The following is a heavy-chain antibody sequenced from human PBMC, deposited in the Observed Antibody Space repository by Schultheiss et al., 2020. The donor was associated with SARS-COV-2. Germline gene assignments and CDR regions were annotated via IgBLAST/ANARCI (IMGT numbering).Heavy chain of an antibody. Sequence: GGSLRLSCAASGFTFSSYAMHWVRQAPGKGLEWVANIEPDGSEKYYVDSVKGRFTISRDNAKNSLSLQMNSLRAEDTAVYYCAKDGRYCSGGSCYDYYYYGMDVWGQGTTVTVSS. V-gene: IGHV3-7*01. J-gene: IGHJ6*02. CDR3: AKDGRYCSGGSCYDYYYYGMDV. D-gene: IGHD2-15*01. CDR1: GFTFSSYA. CDR2: IEPDGSEK.